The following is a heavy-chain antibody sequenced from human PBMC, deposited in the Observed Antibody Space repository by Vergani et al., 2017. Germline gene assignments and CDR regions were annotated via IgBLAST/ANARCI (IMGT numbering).Heavy chain of an antibody. CDR2: ISYDGSNK. V-gene: IGHV3-30*18. D-gene: IGHD2-15*01. CDR1: GFTFSSYG. Sequence: QVQLVESGGGVVQPGRSLRLSCAASGFTFSSYGMHWVRQAPVKGLEWVAVISYDGSNKYYADSVKGRFTISRDNSKNTLYLQMNSLRAEDTAVYYCAKHGRYCSGGSCYLYYYYGMDVWGQGTTVTVSS. CDR3: AKHGRYCSGGSCYLYYYYGMDV. J-gene: IGHJ6*02.